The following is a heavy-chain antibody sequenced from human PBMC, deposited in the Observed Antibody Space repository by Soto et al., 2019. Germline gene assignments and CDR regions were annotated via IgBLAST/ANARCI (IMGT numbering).Heavy chain of an antibody. V-gene: IGHV3-30-3*01. CDR3: ARGPRVYSSSSDY. CDR2: ISYDGSNK. D-gene: IGHD6-6*01. CDR1: GFTFSSYA. Sequence: QVQLVESGGGVVQPGRSLRLSCAASGFTFSSYAMHWVRQAPGKGLEWVAVISYDGSNKYYADSVKGRFTISRDNSKNTLYLQMNSLRAEDTAVYYCARGPRVYSSSSDYWGQGTLVTVSS. J-gene: IGHJ4*02.